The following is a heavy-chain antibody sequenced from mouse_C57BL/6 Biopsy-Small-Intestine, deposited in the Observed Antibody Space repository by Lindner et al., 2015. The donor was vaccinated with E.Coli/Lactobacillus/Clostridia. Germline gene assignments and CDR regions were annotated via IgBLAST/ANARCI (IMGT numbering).Heavy chain of an antibody. Sequence: VQLQESGAELAKPGASVRLSCTASGFNIKDYFMHWVKQRPEQDLEWIGRIDPEDGETKYAPKFQGKATIKTDTSSNTAYLQLSSLTFEDTAVYYCARGDDYLFTYWGQGTLVTVSA. J-gene: IGHJ3*01. CDR3: ARGDDYLFTY. CDR2: IDPEDGET. CDR1: GFNIKDYF. V-gene: IGHV14-2*01. D-gene: IGHD2-4*01.